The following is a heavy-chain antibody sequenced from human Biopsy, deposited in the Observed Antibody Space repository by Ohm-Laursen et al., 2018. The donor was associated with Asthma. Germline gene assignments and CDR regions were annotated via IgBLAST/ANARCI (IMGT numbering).Heavy chain of an antibody. V-gene: IGHV3-30*18. J-gene: IGHJ3*02. CDR1: GFSFNSYG. CDR2: MSFDGRQT. D-gene: IGHD3-3*01. Sequence: SLRLSCTASGFSFNSYGMHWVRQAPGKGLEWVAVMSFDGRQTYYADSVKGRFTISRDNSKNTPYLQMNSLRAEDTAVYYCAKERYYDFWSGYPIWGQGTMVTVSS. CDR3: AKERYYDFWSGYPI.